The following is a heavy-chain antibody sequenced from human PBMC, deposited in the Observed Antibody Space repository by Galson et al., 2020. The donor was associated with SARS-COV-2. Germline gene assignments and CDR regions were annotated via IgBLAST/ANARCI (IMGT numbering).Heavy chain of an antibody. CDR3: ARRADYSTSWYLYGDFDL. J-gene: IGHJ2*01. CDR2: MTHSAST. D-gene: IGHD6-13*01. CDR1: GGSLSGYY. Sequence: SQASETLSLTCGVSGGSLSGYYWSWIRQSPGKGLEWVGEMTHSASTTYSPTLKSRVTISMDTSKSQFSLRLSSLTAADTAVYYCARRADYSTSWYLYGDFDLWGRGTLVTVSS. V-gene: IGHV4-34*01.